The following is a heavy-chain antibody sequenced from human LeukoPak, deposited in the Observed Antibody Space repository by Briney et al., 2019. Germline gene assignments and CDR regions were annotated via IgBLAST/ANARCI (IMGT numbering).Heavy chain of an antibody. CDR2: ISYDGSNK. V-gene: IGHV3-30*18. CDR1: GFTFSNAW. Sequence: GGSLRLSCAASGFTFSNAWMSWVRQAPGKGLEWVAVISYDGSNKYYADSVKGRFTISRDNSKNTLYLQMNSLRAEDTAVYYCAKDSSSWFDPWGQGTLVTVSS. D-gene: IGHD6-13*01. CDR3: AKDSSSWFDP. J-gene: IGHJ5*02.